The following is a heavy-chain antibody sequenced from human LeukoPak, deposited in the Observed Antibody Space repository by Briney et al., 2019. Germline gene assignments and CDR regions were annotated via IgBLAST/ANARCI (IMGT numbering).Heavy chain of an antibody. J-gene: IGHJ4*02. CDR2: ISGTSGST. Sequence: SGGSLRLSCAASGFTFSSYPMTWVRQAPGKGLEWVSGISGTSGSTYYADSVKGRFTISRDNSNNTLYLLMNSLRAADTAVYYCAKATSGWSPPDYWGQGTLVTVSS. D-gene: IGHD6-19*01. CDR3: AKATSGWSPPDY. V-gene: IGHV3-23*01. CDR1: GFTFSSYP.